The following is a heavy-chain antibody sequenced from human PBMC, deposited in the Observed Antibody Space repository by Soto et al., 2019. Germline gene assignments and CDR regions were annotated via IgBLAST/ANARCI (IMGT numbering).Heavy chain of an antibody. CDR3: AGVRLLCFGEREAGMDV. D-gene: IGHD3-10*01. V-gene: IGHV4-30-4*01. J-gene: IGHJ6*04. CDR2: IYYSGST. Sequence: QVQLQESGPGLVKPSQTLSLTCTVSGGSISSGDYYWSWIRQPPGKGLEWIGYIYYSGSTYYNPSLKCLVTISVATSKNQFSLKLSFVTAADSAVYYWAGVRLLCFGEREAGMDVWGKGTTVTVSS. CDR1: GGSISSGDYY.